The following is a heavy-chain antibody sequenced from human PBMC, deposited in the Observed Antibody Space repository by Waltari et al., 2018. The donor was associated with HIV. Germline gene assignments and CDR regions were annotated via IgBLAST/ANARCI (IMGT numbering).Heavy chain of an antibody. V-gene: IGHV4-34*01. CDR2: INHSGRT. CDR3: ARGLIPGSGGSCYYDY. D-gene: IGHD2-15*01. CDR1: GGSFSGYY. J-gene: IGHJ4*02. Sequence: QVQLQQWGAGLLKPSETLSLTCAVYGGSFSGYYWSWIRQPPGKGLEWIGEINHSGRTNYNPSLKSRVTISVDTSTNQFSLKLSSVTAADTAVYYCARGLIPGSGGSCYYDYWGQGTLVTVSS.